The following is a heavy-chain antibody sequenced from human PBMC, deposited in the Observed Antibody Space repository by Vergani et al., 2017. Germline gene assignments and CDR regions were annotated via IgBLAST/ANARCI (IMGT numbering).Heavy chain of an antibody. V-gene: IGHV3-49*04. CDR2: IWSKPYGGTT. J-gene: IGHJ4*02. CDR3: TRYRLDDSYAYVDY. D-gene: IGHD3-16*01. CDR1: GFTLGDYA. Sequence: EVHLVESGGGLVQPGRSLRLSCSGSGFTLGDYAMTWVRQAPGKGLECVAFIWSKPYGGTTEYAASVKGRLTISRDDSKSIAYLQMSSLKAKDTAVYYYTRYRLDDSYAYVDYWGQGTRVTVSP.